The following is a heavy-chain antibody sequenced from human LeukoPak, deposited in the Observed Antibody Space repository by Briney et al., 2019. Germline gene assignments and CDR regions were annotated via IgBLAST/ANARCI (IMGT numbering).Heavy chain of an antibody. CDR3: AKYRSAWSFDY. V-gene: IGHV3-30*18. CDR1: GFTFSSYG. Sequence: PGGSLRLSCAASGFTFSSYGMHWVRQAPGKGLEWVAVISYDGSNKYYADSVKGRFTISRDNSKNTLYLQMNSLRAEDTAVYYCAKYRSAWSFDYWGQGTLLTVSS. CDR2: ISYDGSNK. J-gene: IGHJ4*02. D-gene: IGHD6-13*01.